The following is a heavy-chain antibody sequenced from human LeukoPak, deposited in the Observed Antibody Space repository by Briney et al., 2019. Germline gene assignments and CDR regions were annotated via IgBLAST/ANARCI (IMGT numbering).Heavy chain of an antibody. D-gene: IGHD2-15*01. V-gene: IGHV3-7*01. CDR2: IKQDGSEK. CDR1: TFTFWNFW. J-gene: IGHJ3*02. CDR3: ARYSLTYAFDI. Sequence: PGGSLRLSCAASTFTFWNFWMSWVRQAPGKGLEWVATIKQDGSEKFYVDSVKGRFTISRDNAKKSLSLQMNSLGAEDTAVYYCARYSLTYAFDIWGQGTMVIVSS.